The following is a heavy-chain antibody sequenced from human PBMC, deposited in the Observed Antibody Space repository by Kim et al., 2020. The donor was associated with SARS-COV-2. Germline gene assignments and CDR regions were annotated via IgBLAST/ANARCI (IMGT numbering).Heavy chain of an antibody. CDR1: GGSISSSNW. D-gene: IGHD3-3*01. V-gene: IGHV4-4*02. CDR3: ARVSGTTYYYYGMDV. J-gene: IGHJ6*02. CDR2: IYHSGST. Sequence: SETLSLTCAVSGGSISSSNWWSWVRQPPGKGLEWIGEIYHSGSTNYNPSLKSRVTISVDKSKNQFSLKLSSVTAADTAVYYCARVSGTTYYYYGMDVWGQGTTVTVSS.